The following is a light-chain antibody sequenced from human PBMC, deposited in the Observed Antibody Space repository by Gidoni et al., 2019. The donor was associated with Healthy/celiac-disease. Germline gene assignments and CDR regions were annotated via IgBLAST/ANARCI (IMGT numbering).Light chain of an antibody. J-gene: IGLJ1*01. CDR2: SNN. Sequence: QSVLTQPPSASGHPGQRVTSSCSGSSPNIGSNTVNWYQQLPGTAPKLLIYSNNQRPSVVPARLSGSKSGTSASLAISGLQSEDEADYYCAAWDDSLNGYVFGTGTKVTVL. CDR3: AAWDDSLNGYV. V-gene: IGLV1-44*01. CDR1: SPNIGSNT.